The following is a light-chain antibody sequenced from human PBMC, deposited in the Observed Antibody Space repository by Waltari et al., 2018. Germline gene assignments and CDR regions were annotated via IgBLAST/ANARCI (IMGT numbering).Light chain of an antibody. CDR3: QSYDNALRGSVL. J-gene: IGLJ2*01. Sequence: LTQPPSVSGAPGQRVPILRTGSSSDIGSFGLNWYQQRPGSVPRLLIYDNPHRPSAVPDRFTASKSATSASLDIAGLQPDDEADYYCQSYDNALRGSVLIGGGTRLTVL. V-gene: IGLV1-40*01. CDR1: SSDIGSFG. CDR2: DNP.